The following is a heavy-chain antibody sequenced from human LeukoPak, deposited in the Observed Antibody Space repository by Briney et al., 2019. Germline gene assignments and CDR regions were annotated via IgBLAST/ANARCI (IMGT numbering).Heavy chain of an antibody. D-gene: IGHD2-15*01. J-gene: IGHJ4*02. CDR2: MNADSGNT. CDR3: ARGRGEDLVVERSYFDY. Sequence: ASVRVSCKASGYTFTSDDINWVRQAPGQGLEWMGWMNADSGNTGYAQKSQGRFTMTRNTSISTAYMELSSLRSEDTAVYYCARGRGEDLVVERSYFDYWGQGTLVSVCS. CDR1: GYTFTSDD. V-gene: IGHV1-8*01.